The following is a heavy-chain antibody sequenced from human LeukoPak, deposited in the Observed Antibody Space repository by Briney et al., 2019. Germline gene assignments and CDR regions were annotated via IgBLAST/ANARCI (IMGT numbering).Heavy chain of an antibody. Sequence: GGSLRLSCAASGFTFRSYTMSWVRQAPGKGLEWVSVISGSGGNTYYADPVKGRFTISRDNSKNTLYMQMYSLRAEDTAVYYCAKAPTPVVAATLFHHWGQGTLVTVS. V-gene: IGHV3-23*01. CDR1: GFTFRSYT. CDR2: ISGSGGNT. D-gene: IGHD2-15*01. CDR3: AKAPTPVVAATLFHH. J-gene: IGHJ1*01.